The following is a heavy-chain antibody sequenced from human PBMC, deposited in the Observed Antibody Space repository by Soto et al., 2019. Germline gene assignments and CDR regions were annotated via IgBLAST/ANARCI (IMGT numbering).Heavy chain of an antibody. CDR2: MNPNSGNT. J-gene: IGHJ6*02. CDR3: ARGEQWVEYYYGMDV. Sequence: GASVKVSCKASGYTFTSYDINWVRQATGQGLEWMGWMNPNSGNTGFAQKFQGRVTMTRNTSISTAYMELSSLRSEDTAVYYCARGEQWVEYYYGMDVWGQGTTVTVSS. V-gene: IGHV1-8*01. D-gene: IGHD6-19*01. CDR1: GYTFTSYD.